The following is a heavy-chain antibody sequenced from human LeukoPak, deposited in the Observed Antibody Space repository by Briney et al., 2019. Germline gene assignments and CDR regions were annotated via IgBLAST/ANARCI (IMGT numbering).Heavy chain of an antibody. Sequence: ASVKVSCKASGYTFTSNVITWVRQAPGQGLEWMGWVNVYNGNTNYAQKLQGRVTMTADTSTSTAYMELRGLRSDDTAVYYCARDLKGGATSKSAWFDPWGQGTLVTVSS. CDR2: VNVYNGNT. J-gene: IGHJ5*02. V-gene: IGHV1-18*01. CDR3: ARDLKGGATSKSAWFDP. D-gene: IGHD1-26*01. CDR1: GYTFTSNV.